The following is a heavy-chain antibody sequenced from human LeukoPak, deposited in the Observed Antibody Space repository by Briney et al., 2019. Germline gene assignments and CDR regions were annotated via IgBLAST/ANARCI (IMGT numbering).Heavy chain of an antibody. V-gene: IGHV3-11*06. CDR2: ISSSSSYT. J-gene: IGHJ4*02. CDR1: GFTFSDYY. D-gene: IGHD4-17*01. Sequence: GGSLRLSCAAPGFTFSDYYMSWIRQAPGKGLEWVSSISSSSSYTNYADSVKGRFTISRDNAKNSLYLQMNSLRAEDTAVYYCARTGGDYSTWAFDYWGQGTLVTVSS. CDR3: ARTGGDYSTWAFDY.